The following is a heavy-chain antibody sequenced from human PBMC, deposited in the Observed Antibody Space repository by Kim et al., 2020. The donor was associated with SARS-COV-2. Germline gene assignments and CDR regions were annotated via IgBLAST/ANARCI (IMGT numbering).Heavy chain of an antibody. V-gene: IGHV3-13*01. D-gene: IGHD3-10*01. Sequence: GRFTISRENAKNSLYLQMNSLRAGDTAVYYCARGGGAYYYGSGSYSPFDYWGQGTLVTVSS. CDR3: ARGGGAYYYGSGSYSPFDY. J-gene: IGHJ4*02.